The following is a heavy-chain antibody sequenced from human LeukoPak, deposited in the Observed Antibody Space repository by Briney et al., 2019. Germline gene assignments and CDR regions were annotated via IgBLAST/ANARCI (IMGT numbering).Heavy chain of an antibody. J-gene: IGHJ6*02. CDR2: INHSGST. CDR1: GGSFSGYY. V-gene: IGHV4-34*01. CDR3: ASIKQQLVLHQGNYYYYGMDV. Sequence: SETLSLTCAVYGGSFSGYYWSWIRQPPGKGLEWIGEINHSGSTNYNPSLKSRVTISVDTSKNQFSLKLSSVTAADTAVYYCASIKQQLVLHQGNYYYYGMDVWGQGTTVTVSS. D-gene: IGHD6-13*01.